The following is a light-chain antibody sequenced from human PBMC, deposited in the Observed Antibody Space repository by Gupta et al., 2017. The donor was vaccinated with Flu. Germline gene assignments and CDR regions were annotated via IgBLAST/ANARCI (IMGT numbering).Light chain of an antibody. Sequence: DIQMTQSLSSVSASVGDRVTITCRASQVIRIGLAWYQQRPGQAPKLLIYAASTLQSGVPSRFSGSGSGTEFTLTISSLQPEDFATYYCQQANSFPPCTFGPGTKVAIK. V-gene: IGKV1-12*01. CDR1: QVIRIG. J-gene: IGKJ3*01. CDR2: AAS. CDR3: QQANSFPPCT.